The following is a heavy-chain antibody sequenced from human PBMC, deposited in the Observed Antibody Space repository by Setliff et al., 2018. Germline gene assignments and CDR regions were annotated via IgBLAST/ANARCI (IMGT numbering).Heavy chain of an antibody. D-gene: IGHD2-2*01. J-gene: IGHJ4*02. CDR1: GDSISRAKYY. CDR2: IYTSWST. Sequence: SETLSLTCTVSGDSISRAKYYWSWIRQSAGKGLECLGRIYTSWSTIYNPSLKSRVTILLDTSKNQFSLTLTSVTAADTGVYYCASCRYQVPYNYWGQGTLVTVSS. CDR3: ASCRYQVPYNY. V-gene: IGHV4-61*02.